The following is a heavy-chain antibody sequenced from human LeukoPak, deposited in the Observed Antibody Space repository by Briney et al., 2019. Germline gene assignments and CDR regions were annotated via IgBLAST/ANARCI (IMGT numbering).Heavy chain of an antibody. CDR1: AFTVTSYP. CDR3: ATTSRGSTFDC. V-gene: IGHV3-30-3*01. D-gene: IGHD3-10*01. J-gene: IGHJ4*02. CDR2: MSYDGSNK. Sequence: GRSLRLSCAASAFTVTSYPMHWVRQAPGKGLEWVAVMSYDGSNKLYPDSVKGRFTISRDNSKNTLYLQMDSLRAEDTAVYYCATTSRGSTFDCWGQGKLVTVSS.